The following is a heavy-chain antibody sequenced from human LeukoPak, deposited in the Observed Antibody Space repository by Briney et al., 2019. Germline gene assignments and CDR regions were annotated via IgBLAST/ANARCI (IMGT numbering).Heavy chain of an antibody. CDR2: ISYDGSNK. D-gene: IGHD2-15*01. CDR1: GFTFSSYA. J-gene: IGHJ4*02. Sequence: GGSLRLSCAASGFTFSSYAMHWVRQAPGKGLEWVAVISYDGSNKYYADPVKGRFTISRDNSKNTLYLQMNSLRAEDTAVYYCAKDLSSVVVAATLDYWGQGTLVTVFS. CDR3: AKDLSSVVVAATLDY. V-gene: IGHV3-30*04.